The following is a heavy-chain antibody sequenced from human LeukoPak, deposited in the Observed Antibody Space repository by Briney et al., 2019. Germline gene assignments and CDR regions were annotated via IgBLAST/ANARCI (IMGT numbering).Heavy chain of an antibody. CDR1: GFTFSDYA. CDR2: IAPDGSYQ. J-gene: IGHJ4*02. Sequence: GRSLRLSCAASGFTFSDYAMQWVRQAPGKGLEWVALIAPDGSYQNYADSLKGRFTISRDNFKNTLYLQMNSLRVEDTAVYYCAGGLRANSWYGAYWGQGTLVSVSS. D-gene: IGHD6-13*01. V-gene: IGHV3-30*01. CDR3: AGGLRANSWYGAY.